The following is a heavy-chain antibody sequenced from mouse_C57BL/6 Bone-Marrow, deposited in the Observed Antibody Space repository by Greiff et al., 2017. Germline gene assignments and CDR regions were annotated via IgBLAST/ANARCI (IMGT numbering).Heavy chain of an antibody. V-gene: IGHV1-54*01. CDR2: INPGSGCT. D-gene: IGHD3-3*01. CDR3: AGRAPWVCWYFDV. CDR1: GYAFTNYL. J-gene: IGHJ1*03. Sequence: VQLVESGAELVRPGTSVKVSCKASGYAFTNYLIEWVKQRPGQGLEWIGVINPGSGCTNYNEKFKGKATLTADKSSSTAYMPRSSLPSEDSAVYFCAGRAPWVCWYFDVWGTGTTVTVSS.